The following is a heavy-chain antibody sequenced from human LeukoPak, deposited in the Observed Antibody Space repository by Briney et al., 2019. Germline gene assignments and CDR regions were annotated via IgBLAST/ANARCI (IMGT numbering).Heavy chain of an antibody. Sequence: ASVKVSCKASGYTFTGYYVHWVRQAPGQGLEWVGWINPNSGATNYAQKFQGRVTMTSDTSISTAYMEMSRLRSDDTAVYYCARVPRVPTYYYDSSGYTAGYWGQGTLVTVSS. J-gene: IGHJ4*02. V-gene: IGHV1-2*02. D-gene: IGHD3-22*01. CDR2: INPNSGAT. CDR3: ARVPRVPTYYYDSSGYTAGY. CDR1: GYTFTGYY.